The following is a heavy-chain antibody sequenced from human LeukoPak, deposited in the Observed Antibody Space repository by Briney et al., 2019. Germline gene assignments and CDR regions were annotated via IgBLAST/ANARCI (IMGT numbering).Heavy chain of an antibody. Sequence: SETLSLTCAVYGGSFSAYYWGWIRQPPGKGLEWIGEINESGRTNYNPSLKSRVTMTMDTSKDQFSLKLSSVTAADTAVYYCVRAMTRDLFGLHYFDYWGQGTLVTVSS. V-gene: IGHV4-34*01. J-gene: IGHJ4*02. CDR3: VRAMTRDLFGLHYFDY. CDR1: GGSFSAYY. CDR2: INESGRT. D-gene: IGHD3-16*01.